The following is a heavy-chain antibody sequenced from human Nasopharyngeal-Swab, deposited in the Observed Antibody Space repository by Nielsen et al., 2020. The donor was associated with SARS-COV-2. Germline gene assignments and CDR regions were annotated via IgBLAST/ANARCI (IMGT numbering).Heavy chain of an antibody. D-gene: IGHD3-22*01. CDR2: ISSSGSTI. Sequence: GESLKISCEASGFTFSDYYMSWIRQAPGKGLEWVSYISSSGSTIYYADSVKGRFTISRDNAKNSLYLQMNSLRAEDTAVYYCARTYYYDSSGYYYVWFDPWGQGTLVTVSS. CDR3: ARTYYYDSSGYYYVWFDP. J-gene: IGHJ5*02. CDR1: GFTFSDYY. V-gene: IGHV3-11*01.